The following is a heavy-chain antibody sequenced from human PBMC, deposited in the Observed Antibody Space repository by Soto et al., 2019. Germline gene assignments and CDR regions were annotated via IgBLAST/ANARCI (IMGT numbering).Heavy chain of an antibody. J-gene: IGHJ6*02. CDR1: GGSISTSDYS. D-gene: IGHD3-3*01. CDR3: VRERTIFGVAPGGGVDV. CDR2: IYHTGTT. Sequence: QLQLRESGSGLVKSSQTLSLTCAVSGGSISTSDYSWSWIRQPPGRGLEWLGSIYHTGTTHYIPSLKNRLTMSRDKSKNQFSLDLTSVTAADTALYYCVRERTIFGVAPGGGVDVWGQGTTVTVSS. V-gene: IGHV4-30-2*01.